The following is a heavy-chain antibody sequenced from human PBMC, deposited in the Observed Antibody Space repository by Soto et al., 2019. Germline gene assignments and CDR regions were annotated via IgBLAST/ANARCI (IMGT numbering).Heavy chain of an antibody. J-gene: IGHJ6*02. CDR1: GYTFTNYG. Sequence: QVQLVQSGAEVKEPGASVRVSCETSGYTFTNYGISWLRQAPGQGLEWMAWISVYNGKTKYAQKFQGRVTMTTDTSTNTGYMELRSLRSDDTAVYYCAREWNECSTGMCYVSYYYHGMDVWGQGTTVTVSS. CDR3: AREWNECSTGMCYVSYYYHGMDV. V-gene: IGHV1-18*01. CDR2: ISVYNGKT. D-gene: IGHD2-2*01.